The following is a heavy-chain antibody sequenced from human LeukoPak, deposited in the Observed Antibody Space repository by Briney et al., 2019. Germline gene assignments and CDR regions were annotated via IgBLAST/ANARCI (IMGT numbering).Heavy chain of an antibody. CDR1: GFTFSSYW. CDR3: ARAAAATSRDF. CDR2: IKEEGSEK. V-gene: IGHV3-7*01. D-gene: IGHD6-13*01. J-gene: IGHJ4*02. Sequence: PGGSLRLSCAASGFTFSSYWMSWVRQAPGKGLEWVANIKEEGSEKYYVDSVKGRFTISRDNVKNSLYLQMNSLRAEDTAVYYCARAAAATSRDFWGQGTLVTVSS.